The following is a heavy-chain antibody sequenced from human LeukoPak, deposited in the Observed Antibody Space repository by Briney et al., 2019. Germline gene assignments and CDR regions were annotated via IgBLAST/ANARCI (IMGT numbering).Heavy chain of an antibody. D-gene: IGHD3-10*01. CDR2: INAGNGNT. Sequence: GASVTVSCKASGYTFTSYAMHWVRQAPGQRLEWMGWINAGNGNTKYSQKFQGRVTITRDTSASTAYMELSSLRSEDTAVYYCARDTMVRGVITRFFDYWGQGTLVTVSS. V-gene: IGHV1-3*01. CDR1: GYTFTSYA. CDR3: ARDTMVRGVITRFFDY. J-gene: IGHJ4*02.